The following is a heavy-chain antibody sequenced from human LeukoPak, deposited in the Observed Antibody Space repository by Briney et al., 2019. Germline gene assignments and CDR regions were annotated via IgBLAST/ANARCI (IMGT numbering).Heavy chain of an antibody. CDR3: AREGWYWYFDL. CDR1: GDSVSSNSAA. J-gene: IGHJ2*01. Sequence: SQTLSLTCAISGDSVSSNSAACNWIRQSPSRGLEWLGRTYYRSKWYNDYAVSVESRITVNPDTSKNQFSLQLNSVTPEDTAVYYCAREGWYWYFDLWGRGTLVTVSS. CDR2: TYYRSKWYN. V-gene: IGHV6-1*01. D-gene: IGHD6-19*01.